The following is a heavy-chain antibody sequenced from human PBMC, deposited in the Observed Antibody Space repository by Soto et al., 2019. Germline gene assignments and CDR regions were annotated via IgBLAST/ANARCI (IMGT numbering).Heavy chain of an antibody. CDR2: SHHSGST. V-gene: IGHV4-30-4*01. CDR1: GASITTGDYY. Sequence: SETLSLTCTVSGASITTGDYYWSWTRQPPGEGLEWIGYSHHSGSTYHNPSLRGRATISVDTSKNQFSLKLSSVTAADTAVYYCARVNYDILRYYYYYMDVWGKGTTVTVSS. CDR3: ARVNYDILRYYYYYMDV. J-gene: IGHJ6*03. D-gene: IGHD3-9*01.